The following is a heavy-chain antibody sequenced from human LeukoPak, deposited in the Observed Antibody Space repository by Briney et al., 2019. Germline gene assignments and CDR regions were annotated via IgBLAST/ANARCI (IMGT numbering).Heavy chain of an antibody. V-gene: IGHV3-30-3*01. CDR1: GFTFSSYW. CDR2: ISYDGSNK. CDR3: ASFDIVVVPAASGIDY. J-gene: IGHJ4*02. Sequence: GGSLRLSCAASGFTFSSYWMSWVRQAPGKGLEWVAVISYDGSNKYYADSVKGRFTISRDNSKNTLYLQMNSLRAEDTAVYYCASFDIVVVPAASGIDYWGQGTLVTVSS. D-gene: IGHD2-2*01.